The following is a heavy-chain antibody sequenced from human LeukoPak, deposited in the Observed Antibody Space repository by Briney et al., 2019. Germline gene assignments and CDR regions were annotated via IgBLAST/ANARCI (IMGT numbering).Heavy chain of an antibody. D-gene: IGHD2-2*01. Sequence: PSETLSLTCTVSGGSISSSSYCWVWIRHPPGQGLNWIVSIYYSCSTYYNPSLKSPVTISIDTSKNQFSLKLSSVTAADTAVYYCARRRVVTKSMHFDYWGQGTLVTVSS. CDR3: ARRRVVTKSMHFDY. CDR2: IYYSCST. J-gene: IGHJ4*02. V-gene: IGHV4-39*01. CDR1: GGSISSSSYC.